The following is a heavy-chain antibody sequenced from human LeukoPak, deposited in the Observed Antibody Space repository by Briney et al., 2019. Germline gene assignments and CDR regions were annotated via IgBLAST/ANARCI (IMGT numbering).Heavy chain of an antibody. J-gene: IGHJ6*02. D-gene: IGHD6-19*01. V-gene: IGHV4-59*08. CDR1: GGSINSYY. CDR3: ARPNIAVAGPHYYYGMDV. CDR2: IYYSGST. Sequence: SETLSLTCTVSGGSINSYYWNWIRQPPGKGLEWIGYIYYSGSTNYNPSLKSRVTISVDTPKNKFSLKLSSVTAADTAVYFCARPNIAVAGPHYYYGMDVWGQGTTVTVSS.